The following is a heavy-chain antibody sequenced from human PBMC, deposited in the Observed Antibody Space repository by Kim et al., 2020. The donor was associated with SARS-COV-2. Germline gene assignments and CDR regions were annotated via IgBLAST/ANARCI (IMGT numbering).Heavy chain of an antibody. CDR2: ITKSSTTT. CDR1: GFTFSAYD. D-gene: IGHD3-16*01. CDR3: VRDRMGGAFDI. Sequence: GGSLRLSCATSGFTFSAYDMNWVRQAPGKGLEWLSFITKSSTTTYYADSVKGRFTTSRDNAKNSLHLQMNSLKGEDTAVYHCVRDRMGGAFDIWGQGALASVSS. J-gene: IGHJ3*02. V-gene: IGHV3-48*04.